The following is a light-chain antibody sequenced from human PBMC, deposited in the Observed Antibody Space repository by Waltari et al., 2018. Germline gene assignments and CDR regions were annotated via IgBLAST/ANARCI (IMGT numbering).Light chain of an antibody. J-gene: IGKJ2*01. Sequence: DIVMTQSPDPLAVSLGERATINCKSRQSILYSSTNMNYLAWYQQKPGQPPKLLIYWASTRESGVPDRFSGSGSGTDFTLTISSLQAEDVAVYYCQQYYGSPPYTFGQGTKLEIK. CDR3: QQYYGSPPYT. CDR1: QSILYSSTNMNY. CDR2: WAS. V-gene: IGKV4-1*01.